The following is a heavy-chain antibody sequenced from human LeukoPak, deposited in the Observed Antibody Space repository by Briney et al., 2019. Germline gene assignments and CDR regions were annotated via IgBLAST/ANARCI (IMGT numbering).Heavy chain of an antibody. D-gene: IGHD2-21*01. Sequence: ASVKVSCKASGYTFTSYGISWVRQAPGQGLEWMGWISAYNGNTNYAQKLQGRVTMTTDTSTSTAYMELRSLRSDDTAVYYCARSVGGASYCGGDCSHSPGDRPYYYYYYYMDVWGKGTTVTVSS. J-gene: IGHJ6*03. CDR2: ISAYNGNT. CDR3: ARSVGGASYCGGDCSHSPGDRPYYYYYYYMDV. V-gene: IGHV1-18*01. CDR1: GYTFTSYG.